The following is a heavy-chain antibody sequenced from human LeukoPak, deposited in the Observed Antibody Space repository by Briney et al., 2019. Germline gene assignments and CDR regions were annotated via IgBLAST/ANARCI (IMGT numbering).Heavy chain of an antibody. CDR1: GFSFSSYW. D-gene: IGHD1-26*01. V-gene: IGHV5-51*01. CDR2: IYPGDSDI. CDR3: ARSGNYGGYFQH. J-gene: IGHJ1*01. Sequence: GESLKISCKGSGFSFSSYWIGWVRQMPGRGLEWMGIIYPGDSDIRYSPSFQGQVTISADKSITTAYLQWSSLKASDTAIYYCARSGNYGGYFQHWGQGSLVTVSS.